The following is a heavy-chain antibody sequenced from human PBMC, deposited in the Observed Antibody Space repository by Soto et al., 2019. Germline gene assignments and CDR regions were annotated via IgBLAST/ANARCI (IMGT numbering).Heavy chain of an antibody. CDR1: GFTFSNYG. CDR2: ISGGGTSP. Sequence: EVQLLESGGNLVQPGGSLRLSCAASGFTFSNYGMNWVRQAPGKGLEWVSAISGGGTSPPYADSVKGRFTISRDNSKNTLYRQMNSLRADDTALYYCAKSEMVATMRTFSWFDSWGQGTLVTVSS. J-gene: IGHJ5*01. D-gene: IGHD1-26*01. CDR3: AKSEMVATMRTFSWFDS. V-gene: IGHV3-23*01.